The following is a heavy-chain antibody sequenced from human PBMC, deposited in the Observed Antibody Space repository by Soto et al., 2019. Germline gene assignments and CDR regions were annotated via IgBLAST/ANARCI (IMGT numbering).Heavy chain of an antibody. J-gene: IGHJ5*02. CDR3: AVFYSSSSRGVWFDP. CDR2: ISAYNGNT. D-gene: IGHD6-6*01. Sequence: AASVKVSCKASGFTFSNSAIQWMRQARGERLEWMGWISAYNGNTNYAQKLQGRVTMTTDTSTSTAYMELRSLRSDDTAVYYCAVFYSSSSRGVWFDPWGQGTLVTVSS. V-gene: IGHV1-18*01. CDR1: GFTFSNSA.